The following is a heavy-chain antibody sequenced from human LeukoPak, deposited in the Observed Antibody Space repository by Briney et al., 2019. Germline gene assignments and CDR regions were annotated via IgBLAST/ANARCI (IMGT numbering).Heavy chain of an antibody. CDR1: GYTFTSYG. Sequence: ASVKVSCKASGYTFTSYGISWVRQAPGQGLEWMGWISAYNGNTNYAQKLQGRVTMTTDTSTSTAYMELRSLRSDDTAVYYCARDPELGGNGDYGKDYWGQGTLVTVSS. CDR2: ISAYNGNT. CDR3: ARDPELGGNGDYGKDY. J-gene: IGHJ4*02. V-gene: IGHV1-18*01. D-gene: IGHD4-17*01.